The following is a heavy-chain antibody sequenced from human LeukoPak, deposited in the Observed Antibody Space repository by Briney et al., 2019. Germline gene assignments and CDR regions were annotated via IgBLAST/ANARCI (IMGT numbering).Heavy chain of an antibody. Sequence: GASVKVSCKASGGTFSSYAISWVRQAPGQGLEWMGWISAYNGNTNYAQKLQGRVTMTTDTSTSTAYMELRSLRSDDTAVYYCATPDTAMVNGDYYYGMDVWGQGTTVTVSS. J-gene: IGHJ6*02. CDR1: GGTFSSYA. CDR2: ISAYNGNT. CDR3: ATPDTAMVNGDYYYGMDV. V-gene: IGHV1-18*01. D-gene: IGHD5-18*01.